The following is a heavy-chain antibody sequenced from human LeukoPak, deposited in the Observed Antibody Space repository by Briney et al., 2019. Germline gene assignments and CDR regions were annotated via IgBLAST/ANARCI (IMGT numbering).Heavy chain of an antibody. D-gene: IGHD2-15*01. V-gene: IGHV3-21*01. J-gene: IGHJ3*02. CDR3: ARASGSGPREDAFDI. Sequence: GGSLRLSCAASGFTFSSYSMNWVRQAPGKGLEWVSSISSSSSYIYYADSVKGRFTISRNNAKNSLYLQMNSLRAEDTAVYYCARASGSGPREDAFDIWGQGTMVTVSS. CDR1: GFTFSSYS. CDR2: ISSSSSYI.